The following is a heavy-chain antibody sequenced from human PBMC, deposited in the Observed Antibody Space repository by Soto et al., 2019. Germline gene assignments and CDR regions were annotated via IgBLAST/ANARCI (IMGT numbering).Heavy chain of an antibody. CDR2: IYHSGST. CDR3: ARDPIFYYASSGYGGSYFDY. J-gene: IGHJ4*02. D-gene: IGHD3-22*01. V-gene: IGHV4-30-4*01. Sequence: LTCAVSGASVTSDDYYWSWIRQPPGKGLEWIGYIYHSGSTYYNPSLKSRVSISIDTSQNQFSLKLTSLTAADTAVYYCARDPIFYYASSGYGGSYFDYWGQGSRVTVSS. CDR1: GASVTSDDYY.